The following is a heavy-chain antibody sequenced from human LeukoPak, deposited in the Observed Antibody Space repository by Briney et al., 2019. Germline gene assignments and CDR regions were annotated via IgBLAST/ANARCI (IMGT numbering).Heavy chain of an antibody. D-gene: IGHD6-13*01. CDR1: GYTFTSYY. Sequence: GASVKVSCKASGYTFTSYYMHWVRQAPGQGLEWMGIVNPSGGSTSYAQKFQGRVTMTRDTSTSTVYMELSSLRSEDTTVYYCAREVSSIAAAGKVKSFDYWGQGTLVTVSS. CDR2: VNPSGGST. V-gene: IGHV1-46*01. J-gene: IGHJ4*02. CDR3: AREVSSIAAAGKVKSFDY.